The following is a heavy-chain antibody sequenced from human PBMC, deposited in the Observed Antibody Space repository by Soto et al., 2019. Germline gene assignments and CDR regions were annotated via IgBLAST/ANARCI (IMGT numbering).Heavy chain of an antibody. V-gene: IGHV1-2*02. CDR1: GYTFTGYY. CDR3: ARARDHSSSSLDY. J-gene: IGHJ4*02. Sequence: ASVEVSCKASGYTFTGYYIHWVLQAPGQGLEWMGWINPNSGGTNYAQKFQGRVTMTRDTSISTAYMELSRVRSDDTAVYYCARARDHSSSSLDYWGQGTLVTVSS. CDR2: INPNSGGT. D-gene: IGHD6-6*01.